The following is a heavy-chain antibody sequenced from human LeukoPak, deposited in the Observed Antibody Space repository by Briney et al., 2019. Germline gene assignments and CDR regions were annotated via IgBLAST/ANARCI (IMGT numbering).Heavy chain of an antibody. CDR2: INHSGST. V-gene: IGHV4-34*01. CDR3: ARKDIVVVPAAPDGYMDV. D-gene: IGHD2-2*01. Sequence: SETLSLTCAVYGGSFSGYYWSWIRQPPGKGLEWIGEINHSGSTNYNPSLKSRVTISVDTSKNQFSLKLSSVTAADTAVYHCARKDIVVVPAAPDGYMDVWGKGTTVTVSS. CDR1: GGSFSGYY. J-gene: IGHJ6*03.